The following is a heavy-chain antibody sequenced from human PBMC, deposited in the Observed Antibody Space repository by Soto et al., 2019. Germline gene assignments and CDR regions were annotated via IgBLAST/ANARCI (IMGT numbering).Heavy chain of an antibody. CDR3: AKGAYTFGGNFDY. V-gene: IGHV3-23*01. CDR1: GFTFSSYA. J-gene: IGHJ4*02. CDR2: ISGSGGST. D-gene: IGHD3-16*01. Sequence: PVGSLRLSCAASGFTFSSYAISCVRQAPGKGLEWVSAISGSGGSTYYADSVKGRFTISRDNSKNTLYLQMNSLRAEDTAVYYCAKGAYTFGGNFDYWGQGTLVTVSS.